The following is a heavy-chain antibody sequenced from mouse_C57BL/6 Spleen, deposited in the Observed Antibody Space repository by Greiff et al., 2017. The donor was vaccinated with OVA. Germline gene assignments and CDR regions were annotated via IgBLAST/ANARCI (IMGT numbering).Heavy chain of an antibody. Sequence: QVQLQQSGPGLVQPSQSLSITCTASGFSLTGYGVHWVRQSPGKGLEWLGVIWSGGSTDYNAAFISSLSISKDNSKSQVFFKMNSLQADDTAIYYCARPYYSTVYAMDYWGQGTSVTVSS. D-gene: IGHD2-5*01. CDR3: ARPYYSTVYAMDY. CDR1: GFSLTGYG. J-gene: IGHJ4*01. CDR2: IWSGGST. V-gene: IGHV2-2*01.